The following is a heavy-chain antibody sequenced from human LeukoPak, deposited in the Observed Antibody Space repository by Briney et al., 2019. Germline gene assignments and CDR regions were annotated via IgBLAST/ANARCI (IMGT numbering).Heavy chain of an antibody. CDR3: TRGWAAAEAFDI. J-gene: IGHJ3*02. CDR2: IYYSGST. CDR1: GGSISSYY. D-gene: IGHD6-13*01. Sequence: SETLSLTCTVSGGSISSYYWSWIRQPPGKGLEWIGYIYYSGSTNYNPSLKSRVTISVDTSKNQFSLKLSSVTAADTAVYYCTRGWAAAEAFDIWGQGTMVTVSS. V-gene: IGHV4-59*08.